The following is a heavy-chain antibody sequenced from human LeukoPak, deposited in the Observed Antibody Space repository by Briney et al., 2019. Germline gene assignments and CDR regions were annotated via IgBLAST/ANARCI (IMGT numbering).Heavy chain of an antibody. CDR2: IAANGNDK. V-gene: IGHV3-7*03. Sequence: GGSLRLSCAASGFTFRKYWMAWVRQAPGRGLEWVATIAANGNDKDYEDALQGRFTISRDNARNSLSLRIDSLRAEDTAQYYCTREVFFQFDNWGQGALVTVSS. J-gene: IGHJ4*02. CDR3: TREVFFQFDN. CDR1: GFTFRKYW.